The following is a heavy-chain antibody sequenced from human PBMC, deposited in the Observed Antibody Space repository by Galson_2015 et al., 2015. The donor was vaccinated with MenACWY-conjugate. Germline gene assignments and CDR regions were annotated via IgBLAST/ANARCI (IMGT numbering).Heavy chain of an antibody. CDR2: ISSHGSST. CDR3: VKVLAVTSLRGAFDS. J-gene: IGHJ4*02. D-gene: IGHD4-17*01. V-gene: IGHV3-64D*06. CDR1: GFTFSDYA. Sequence: SLRLSCAASGFTFSDYAMHWVRQAPGKRLEDVSIISSHGSSTYYADPVKGRFTISRDNPKNTLYLQMTSLRPDDTAIYYCVKVLAVTSLRGAFDSWGQGTLVTVSS.